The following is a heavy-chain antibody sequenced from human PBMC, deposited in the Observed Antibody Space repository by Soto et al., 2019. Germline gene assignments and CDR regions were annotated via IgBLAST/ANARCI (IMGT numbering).Heavy chain of an antibody. Sequence: QITLKESGPTLVKPTQTLTLTCTFSGFSLSTSGVGVGWIRQPPGKALAWLALIYWDDDKRYSPSLKSRLTITKDTSKNQVVLTMTNMDPVDTATHYCAHDHVYCISTSCYRNWFDPWGQGTLVTVSS. CDR1: GFSLSTSGVG. V-gene: IGHV2-5*02. CDR2: IYWDDDK. J-gene: IGHJ5*02. CDR3: AHDHVYCISTSCYRNWFDP. D-gene: IGHD2-2*01.